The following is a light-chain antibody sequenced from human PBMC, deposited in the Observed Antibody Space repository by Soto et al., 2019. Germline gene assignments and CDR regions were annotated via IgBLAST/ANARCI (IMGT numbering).Light chain of an antibody. CDR3: QQYHGYST. Sequence: DIQMTQSPSSLSASVGDRVTIXXRASQNINYWLARYQHKPGKAPEXLIHDASSLESGVPSRFSGSGFGTEFTLTISSLQPEDFATYYCQQYHGYSTFGQGTKVDIK. J-gene: IGKJ2*01. CDR1: QNINYW. V-gene: IGKV1-5*01. CDR2: DAS.